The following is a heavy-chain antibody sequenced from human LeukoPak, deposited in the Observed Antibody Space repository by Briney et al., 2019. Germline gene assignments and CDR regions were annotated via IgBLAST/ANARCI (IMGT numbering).Heavy chain of an antibody. Sequence: GGSLRLSCAASGFTFTSYWMSWVRQSPGKGLEWLANIKQDGSEKYYVDSVKGRFTISRDNAKNSLYLQMNSLRAEDTDVYYCSRMTSGSGSYSVVWGQGTLVTVSS. CDR1: GFTFTSYW. J-gene: IGHJ4*02. D-gene: IGHD3-10*01. V-gene: IGHV3-7*01. CDR3: SRMTSGSGSYSVV. CDR2: IKQDGSEK.